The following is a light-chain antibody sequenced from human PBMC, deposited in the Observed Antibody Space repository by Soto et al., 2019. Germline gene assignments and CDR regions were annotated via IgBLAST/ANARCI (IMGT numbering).Light chain of an antibody. Sequence: DIVMTQTPLSSPVTLGQPASISCNSSQSLVHRDGNTYLTGLQQRPGQPPRLLIYRVSNRYSGVTERFSGSGAGTDVTLEMSRVDAEDVGIYYCIQTKQLAWTVGQGNRVEIK. CDR1: QSLVHRDGNTY. CDR3: IQTKQLAWT. J-gene: IGKJ1*01. V-gene: IGKV2-24*01. CDR2: RVS.